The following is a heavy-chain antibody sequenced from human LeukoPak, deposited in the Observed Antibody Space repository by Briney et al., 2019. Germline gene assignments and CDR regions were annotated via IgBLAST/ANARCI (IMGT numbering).Heavy chain of an antibody. D-gene: IGHD6-6*01. CDR2: INHSGST. CDR1: GGSFSGYY. J-gene: IGHJ4*02. Sequence: PSETLSLTCAVYGGSFSGYYWSWIRQPPGKGPEWIGEINHSGSTNYNPSLKSRVTISVDTSKNQFSLKLSSVTAADTAVYYCARGGIAARRGYFDYWGQGTLVTVSS. CDR3: ARGGIAARRGYFDY. V-gene: IGHV4-34*01.